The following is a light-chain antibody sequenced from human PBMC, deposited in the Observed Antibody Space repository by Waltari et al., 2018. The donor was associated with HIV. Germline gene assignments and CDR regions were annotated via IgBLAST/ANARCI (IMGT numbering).Light chain of an antibody. Sequence: EIVLTQSPGTLSLSPGERVTLSCRPSQSISSNYLAWHQQKPGQAPRLLIFGASTRATGVPDRFSGSGSGTDFTLTISGLEPEDFAVYYCQQYGHSPPYTFGQGTKREIK. CDR3: QQYGHSPPYT. V-gene: IGKV3-20*01. CDR1: QSISSNY. J-gene: IGKJ2*01. CDR2: GAS.